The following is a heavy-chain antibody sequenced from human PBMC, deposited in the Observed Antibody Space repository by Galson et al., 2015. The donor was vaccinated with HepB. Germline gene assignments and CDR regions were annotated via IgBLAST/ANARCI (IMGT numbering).Heavy chain of an antibody. J-gene: IGHJ5*02. CDR2: IKQDGSEK. Sequence: SLRLSCAASGFTFRNYWMSWVRQAPGKGLEWVANIKQDGSEKYYVDSVKGRFTISRDNAKNSVYLQMNSLRDEDTAVYYCARDERGNWFDPWGQGTLVTVSS. CDR1: GFTFRNYW. CDR3: ARDERGNWFDP. D-gene: IGHD3-10*01. V-gene: IGHV3-7*01.